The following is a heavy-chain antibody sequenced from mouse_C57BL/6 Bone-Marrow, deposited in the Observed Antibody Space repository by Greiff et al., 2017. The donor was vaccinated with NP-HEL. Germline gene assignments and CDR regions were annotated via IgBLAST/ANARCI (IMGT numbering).Heavy chain of an antibody. CDR3: ARRGPTVVAGDY. J-gene: IGHJ2*01. CDR2: IYPRSGNT. V-gene: IGHV1-81*01. D-gene: IGHD1-1*01. Sequence: VKLQESGAELARPGASVKLSCKASGYTFTSYGISWVKQRTGQGLEWIGEIYPRSGNTYYNEKFKGKATLTADKSSSTAYMELRSLTSEDSAVYFCARRGPTVVAGDYWGQGTTLTVSS. CDR1: GYTFTSYG.